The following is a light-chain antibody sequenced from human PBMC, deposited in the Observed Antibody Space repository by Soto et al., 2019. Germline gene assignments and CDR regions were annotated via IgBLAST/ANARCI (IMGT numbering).Light chain of an antibody. V-gene: IGKV3-11*01. J-gene: IGKJ1*01. CDR1: ESISNY. CDR2: DAS. CDR3: QHSIRWPRT. Sequence: EIVLTQSPATLSLSPGERATLSCRASESISNYLAWYQQKPGQAPRLLIYDASNRATGIPARFSGSGSGTDFTLTISSLDPEDFAVYYCQHSIRWPRTLGHGTKVDIK.